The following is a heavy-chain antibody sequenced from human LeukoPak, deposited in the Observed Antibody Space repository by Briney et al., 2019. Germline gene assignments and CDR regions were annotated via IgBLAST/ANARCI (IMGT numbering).Heavy chain of an antibody. CDR2: IYYSGST. D-gene: IGHD3-10*01. Sequence: PSETLSLTCTVSGGSISSSSYYWGWIRQPPGKGLEWIGSIYYSGSTYYNPSLKSRVTISVDTSKNQFSLKLSSVTAADTAVYYCARDPSLLWFGELFRFDYWGQGTLATVSS. CDR3: ARDPSLLWFGELFRFDY. J-gene: IGHJ4*02. V-gene: IGHV4-39*07. CDR1: GGSISSSSYY.